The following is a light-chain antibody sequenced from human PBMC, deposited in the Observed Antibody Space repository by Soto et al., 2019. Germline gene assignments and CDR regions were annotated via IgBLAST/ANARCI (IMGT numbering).Light chain of an antibody. CDR2: GAS. V-gene: IGKV3D-15*01. Sequence: EIVMTQSPATLSVSPGERATLSCRASQSVSSNLAWYQQKPGQAPRLLIYGASTRATGIPARSSGSGSGTAVSLTISSLPSADFGVYYGDEYNNWSLLTFGGGTKVEIK. J-gene: IGKJ4*01. CDR3: DEYNNWSLLT. CDR1: QSVSSN.